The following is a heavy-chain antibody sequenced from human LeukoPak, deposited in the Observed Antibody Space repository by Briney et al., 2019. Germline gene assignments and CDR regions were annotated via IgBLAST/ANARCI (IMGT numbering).Heavy chain of an antibody. CDR2: IYPGDSDT. V-gene: IGHV5-51*01. Sequence: GESLKISCKGSGYSFTCYWIGWVRQMPGKGLEWMGIIYPGDSDTRYSPSFQGQVTISADKSISTAYLQWSSLKASDTAMYYCARRARITIFGVSNDAFDIWGQGTMVTVSS. CDR3: ARRARITIFGVSNDAFDI. D-gene: IGHD3-3*01. J-gene: IGHJ3*02. CDR1: GYSFTCYW.